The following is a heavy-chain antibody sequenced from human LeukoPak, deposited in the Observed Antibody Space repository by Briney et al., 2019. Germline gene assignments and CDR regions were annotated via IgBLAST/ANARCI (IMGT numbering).Heavy chain of an antibody. CDR3: ASDNIGYCSSTSCYTGGWFDP. CDR2: ISSSSSYI. CDR1: GFTFSSYS. D-gene: IGHD2-2*02. Sequence: GGSLRLSCAASGFTFSSYSMNWVRQAPGKGLEWVLSISSSSSYIYYADSVKGRFTISRDNAKNSLYLQMNSLRAEDTAVYYCASDNIGYCSSTSCYTGGWFDPWGQGTLVTVSS. J-gene: IGHJ5*02. V-gene: IGHV3-21*01.